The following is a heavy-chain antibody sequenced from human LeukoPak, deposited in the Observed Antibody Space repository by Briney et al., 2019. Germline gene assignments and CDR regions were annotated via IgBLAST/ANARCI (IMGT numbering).Heavy chain of an antibody. CDR2: VTSSGSST. Sequence: PGGSLRLSCAASGFTFSNYGMSWVRQAPGKGLEWVSTVTSSGSSTNYADSVKGRFTISKDNSKGTLYLHMNSLRAEDTAVYYCAKDAFHDSSGYYSPFDSWGQGTLVTVSS. CDR3: AKDAFHDSSGYYSPFDS. V-gene: IGHV3-23*01. CDR1: GFTFSNYG. D-gene: IGHD3-22*01. J-gene: IGHJ4*02.